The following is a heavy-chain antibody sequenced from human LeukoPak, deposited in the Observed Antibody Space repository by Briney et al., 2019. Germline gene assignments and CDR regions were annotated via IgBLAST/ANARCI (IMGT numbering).Heavy chain of an antibody. J-gene: IGHJ4*02. D-gene: IGHD6-13*01. CDR3: ARDPAPQRIAAAGTG. V-gene: IGHV1-69*04. Sequence: ASMKVSCKASGGTFSSYAISWVRQAPGQGLEWMGRIIPILGIANYAQKFQGRVTITADKSTSTAYMELSSLRSEDTAVYYCARDPAPQRIAAAGTGWGQGTLVTVSS. CDR2: IIPILGIA. CDR1: GGTFSSYA.